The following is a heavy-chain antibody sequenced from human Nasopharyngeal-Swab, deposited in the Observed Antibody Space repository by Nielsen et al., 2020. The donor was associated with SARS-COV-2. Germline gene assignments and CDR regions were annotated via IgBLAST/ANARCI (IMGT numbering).Heavy chain of an antibody. V-gene: IGHV4-31*03. CDR1: GGSVNSGGYY. D-gene: IGHD3-16*02. J-gene: IGHJ4*02. Sequence: SETLSLTCSVSGGSVNSGGYYWSWIRQHPEKGLEWIGYLYYSGNTFYNPSIKSRLTISSDTSKNQFSLNLISVTAADTALYFCARGNMISFGGVIALDSWGQGTLVTVS. CDR2: LYYSGNT. CDR3: ARGNMISFGGVIALDS.